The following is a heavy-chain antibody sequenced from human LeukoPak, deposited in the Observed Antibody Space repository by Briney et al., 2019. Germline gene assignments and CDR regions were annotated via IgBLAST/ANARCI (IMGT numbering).Heavy chain of an antibody. CDR1: GGSFSGYY. CDR3: ARQGPYSSSWYYYYYYMDV. V-gene: IGHV4-34*01. CDR2: INHSGST. J-gene: IGHJ6*03. D-gene: IGHD6-13*01. Sequence: KPSETLSLTCAVYGGSFSGYYWSWIRQPPGKGREWIGEINHSGSTNYNPSLKSRVTISVDTSKNQFSLKLSSVTAADTAAYYCARQGPYSSSWYYYYYYMDVWGKGTTVTISS.